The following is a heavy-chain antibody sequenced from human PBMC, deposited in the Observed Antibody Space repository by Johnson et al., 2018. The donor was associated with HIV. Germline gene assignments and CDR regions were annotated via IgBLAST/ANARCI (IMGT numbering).Heavy chain of an antibody. CDR3: VNGAFKTWIQLWATWGAYDAFDI. Sequence: VQLVESGGGVVQPGRSLRLSCAASGFTFSSYGMHWVRQAPGKGLEWVAVISYDGSNTYYADSVKGRLTISRDNSKNTLYLQMNSLRAEDTAVYYRVNGAFKTWIQLWATWGAYDAFDIWGQGTMVTVSS. CDR2: ISYDGSNT. CDR1: GFTFSSYG. J-gene: IGHJ3*02. D-gene: IGHD5-18*01. V-gene: IGHV3-30*18.